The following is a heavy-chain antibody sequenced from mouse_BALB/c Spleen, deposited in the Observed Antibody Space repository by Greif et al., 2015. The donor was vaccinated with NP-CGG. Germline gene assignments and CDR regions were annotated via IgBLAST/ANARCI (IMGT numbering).Heavy chain of an antibody. V-gene: IGHV14-3*02. J-gene: IGHJ3*01. CDR2: IDPANGNT. Sequence: EVHLEESGAELVKPGASVKLSCTASGFNIKDTYMHWVKQRPEQGLEWIGRIDPANGNTKYDPKFQGKATITADTSSNTAYLQRSSHTSEDTAGYYCASPSITTGFAYWGQGTLVTVSA. CDR1: GFNIKDTY. D-gene: IGHD1-1*01. CDR3: ASPSITTGFAY.